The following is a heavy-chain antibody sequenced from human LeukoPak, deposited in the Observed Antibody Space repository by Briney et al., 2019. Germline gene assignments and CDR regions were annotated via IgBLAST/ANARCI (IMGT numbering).Heavy chain of an antibody. CDR2: ISAYNGNT. CDR3: ARDLDDYVWGSYRSNWFDP. V-gene: IGHV1-18*01. CDR1: GYTFTSYG. Sequence: ASVKVSCKASGYTFTSYGISWVRQAPGQGLELMGWISAYNGNTNYAQKLQGRVTMTTDTSTSTAYMELRSLRSDDTAVYYCARDLDDYVWGSYRSNWFDPWGQGTLVTVSS. D-gene: IGHD3-16*02. J-gene: IGHJ5*02.